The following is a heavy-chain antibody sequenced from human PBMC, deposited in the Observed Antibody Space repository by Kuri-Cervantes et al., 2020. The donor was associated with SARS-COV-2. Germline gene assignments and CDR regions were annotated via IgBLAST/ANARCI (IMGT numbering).Heavy chain of an antibody. CDR2: MYYTGST. V-gene: IGHV4-61*01. CDR1: GGSVRSGSYY. Sequence: SETLSLTCTVSGGSVRSGSYYWSWIRQPPGKGLEWLGYMYYTGSTNYNPSLKSRVTISVDTSKNQFSLKLSSVTAADTAVYYCARDLPGYCSGGSCGGQFGYWGQGTLVTVSS. J-gene: IGHJ4*02. CDR3: ARDLPGYCSGGSCGGQFGY. D-gene: IGHD2-15*01.